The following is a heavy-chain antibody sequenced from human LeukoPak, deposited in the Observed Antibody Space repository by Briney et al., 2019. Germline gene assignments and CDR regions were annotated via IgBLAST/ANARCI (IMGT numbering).Heavy chain of an antibody. CDR2: ISYDGSNK. Sequence: RRSLRLSCAASGFTFSSYGMHWVRQAPGKGLEWVAVISYDGSNKYYADSVKGRFTISRDNSKDTLYLQMNSLRAEDTAVYYCAKDLRAYYYDSSGYYYPPFDYWGQGTLVTVSS. J-gene: IGHJ4*02. V-gene: IGHV3-30*18. D-gene: IGHD3-22*01. CDR1: GFTFSSYG. CDR3: AKDLRAYYYDSSGYYYPPFDY.